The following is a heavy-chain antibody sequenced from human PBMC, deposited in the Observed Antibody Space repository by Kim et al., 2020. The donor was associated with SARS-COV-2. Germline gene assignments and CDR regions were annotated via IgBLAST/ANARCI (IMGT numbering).Heavy chain of an antibody. CDR1: GYSFTSYW. CDR3: ARLKLLWFGEEINWFDP. CDR2: IYPGDSDT. D-gene: IGHD3-10*01. J-gene: IGHJ5*02. Sequence: GESLKISCKGSGYSFTSYWIGWVRQMPGKGLEWMGIIYPGDSDTRYSPSFQGQVTISADKSISTAYLQWSSLKASDTAMYYCARLKLLWFGEEINWFDPWRQGTLVTVSS. V-gene: IGHV5-51*01.